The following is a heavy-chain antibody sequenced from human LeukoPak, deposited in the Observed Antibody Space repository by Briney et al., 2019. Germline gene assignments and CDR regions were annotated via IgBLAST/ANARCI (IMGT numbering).Heavy chain of an antibody. V-gene: IGHV4-34*01. D-gene: IGHD6-19*01. CDR2: INHSGST. J-gene: IGHJ4*02. Sequence: SETLSLTCAVYGGSFSGYYWSWIRQPPGKGLEWIGEINHSGSTNYNPSLKSRVTISVDTSKNQFSLKLSSVTAVDTAVYYCARVSIAVAGTPYWGQGTLVTVSS. CDR1: GGSFSGYY. CDR3: ARVSIAVAGTPY.